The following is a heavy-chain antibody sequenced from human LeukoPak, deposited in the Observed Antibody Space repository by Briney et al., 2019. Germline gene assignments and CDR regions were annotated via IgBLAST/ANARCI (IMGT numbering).Heavy chain of an antibody. CDR3: ARGPRAGYYYYGMDV. CDR2: INHSGST. Sequence: SETLSLTCAVYGGSFSGYYWSWIRQTPGKGLEWIGEINHSGSTNYNPSLKSRVTISVDTSKNQFSLKLSSVTAADTAVYYCARGPRAGYYYYGMDVWGQGTTVTVSS. CDR1: GGSFSGYY. J-gene: IGHJ6*02. V-gene: IGHV4-34*01.